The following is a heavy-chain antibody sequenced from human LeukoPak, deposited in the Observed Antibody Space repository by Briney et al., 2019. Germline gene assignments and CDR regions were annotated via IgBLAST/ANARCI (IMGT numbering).Heavy chain of an antibody. Sequence: EASVEVSCKASGYTFSSYAISWVRQAPGQGLEWMGGIIPIFGTANYAQKFQGRVTITADESTSTAYMELSSLRSEDTAVYYCARRPARGDAFDIWGQGTMVTVSS. CDR2: IIPIFGTA. J-gene: IGHJ3*02. CDR1: GYTFSSYA. V-gene: IGHV1-69*13. CDR3: ARRPARGDAFDI.